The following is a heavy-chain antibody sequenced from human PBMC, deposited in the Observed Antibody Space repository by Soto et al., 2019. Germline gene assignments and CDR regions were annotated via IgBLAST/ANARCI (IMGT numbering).Heavy chain of an antibody. J-gene: IGHJ5*02. CDR2: ISWNSGSI. Sequence: EVPLVESGGGLVQPGRSLRLSCAASGFTFDDYAMHWVRQAPGKGLEWVSGISWNSGSIGYADSVKGRFTISRDNAKNSLYLQMNSLRAEDTALYYCAKDMGWELNNWFDPWGQGTLVTVSS. V-gene: IGHV3-9*01. CDR3: AKDMGWELNNWFDP. D-gene: IGHD1-26*01. CDR1: GFTFDDYA.